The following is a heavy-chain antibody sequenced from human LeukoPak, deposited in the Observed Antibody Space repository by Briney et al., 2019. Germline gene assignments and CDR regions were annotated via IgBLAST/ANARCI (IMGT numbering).Heavy chain of an antibody. CDR3: ARGVLPASMRGVGDAFDI. Sequence: ASVKVSCKASGYTFIGYYMHWVRQAPGQGLEWMGWINPNSGGTNYAQKFQGWVTMTRDTSISTAYMELSRLRSDDTAVYYCARGVLPASMRGVGDAFDIWGQGTMVTVSS. D-gene: IGHD2-2*01. J-gene: IGHJ3*02. CDR1: GYTFIGYY. CDR2: INPNSGGT. V-gene: IGHV1-2*04.